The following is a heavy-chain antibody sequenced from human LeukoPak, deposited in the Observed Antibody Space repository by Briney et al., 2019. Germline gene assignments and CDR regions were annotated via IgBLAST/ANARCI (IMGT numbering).Heavy chain of an antibody. D-gene: IGHD4-17*01. Sequence: GGSLRLSCAASGFTFSSYAMNWARQAPGKGLEWVSAISGSGGSTYYADSVKGRFTISRDNSKNTLYLQMDSLRAEDTAVYYCAKDLRGGDYSANGGDWGQGTLVTVSS. CDR1: GFTFSSYA. CDR3: AKDLRGGDYSANGGD. CDR2: ISGSGGST. V-gene: IGHV3-23*01. J-gene: IGHJ4*02.